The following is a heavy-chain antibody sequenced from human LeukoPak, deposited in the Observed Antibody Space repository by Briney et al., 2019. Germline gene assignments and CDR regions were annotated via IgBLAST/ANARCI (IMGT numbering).Heavy chain of an antibody. CDR2: IKEDGTET. D-gene: IGHD5-24*01. J-gene: IGHJ4*02. CDR3: AKEGRSLQTY. CDR1: GGSISSSSYY. V-gene: IGHV3-7*03. Sequence: ETLSLTCTVSGGSISSSSYYWGWIRQPPGKGLEWVANIKEDGTETYYVDSVKGRFTISRDNAKNSLYLQMNSLRVVDTAVYYCAKEGRSLQTYWGQGTLVTVSS.